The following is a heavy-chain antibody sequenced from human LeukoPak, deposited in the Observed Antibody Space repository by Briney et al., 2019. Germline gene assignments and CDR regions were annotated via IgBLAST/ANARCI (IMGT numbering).Heavy chain of an antibody. CDR2: INQDGSEK. D-gene: IGHD1-26*01. Sequence: GGSLRLSCAASGFTFSSYWMSWVRQAPGKGLEWVANINQDGSEKYYVDSVKGRFTISRDNSKDTLYLQMNSLRAEDTAVYYCARERYSGSYYNWGQGTLVTVSS. J-gene: IGHJ4*02. CDR1: GFTFSSYW. V-gene: IGHV3-7*01. CDR3: ARERYSGSYYN.